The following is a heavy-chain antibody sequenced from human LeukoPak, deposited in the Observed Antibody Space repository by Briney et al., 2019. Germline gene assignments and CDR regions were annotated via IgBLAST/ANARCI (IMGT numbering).Heavy chain of an antibody. CDR3: ARAGSGSVAEYFQH. D-gene: IGHD1-26*01. J-gene: IGHJ1*01. CDR1: GGSISNYY. V-gene: IGHV4-59*06. CDR2: IYYSGST. Sequence: SETLSLTCTVSGGSISNYYWSWIRQPAGKGLEWIGYIYYSGSTYYNPSLKSRVTISVDTSKNQFSLKLSSVTAADTAVYYCARAGSGSVAEYFQHWGQGTLVTVSS.